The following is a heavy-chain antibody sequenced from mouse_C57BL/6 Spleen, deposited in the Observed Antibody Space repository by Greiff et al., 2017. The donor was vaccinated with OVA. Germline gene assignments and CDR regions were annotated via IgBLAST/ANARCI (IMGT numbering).Heavy chain of an antibody. CDR3: ARYDSNYPSCFAY. D-gene: IGHD2-5*01. V-gene: IGHV1-72*01. CDR1: GYTFTSYW. J-gene: IGHJ2*01. Sequence: QVQLQQSGAELVKPGASVKLSCKASGYTFTSYWMHWVKQRPGRGLEWIGRIDPNSGGTKYNEKVKSKATLTVDKHSSTAYMKLSSLTSVDSAVYYCARYDSNYPSCFAYWGQGTTLTVSA. CDR2: IDPNSGGT.